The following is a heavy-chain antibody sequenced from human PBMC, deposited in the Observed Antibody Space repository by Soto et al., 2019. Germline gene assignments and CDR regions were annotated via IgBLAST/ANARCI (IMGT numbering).Heavy chain of an antibody. CDR2: IKSKTDGGTT. Sequence: GGSLRLSCAASGFTFSSYAMSWVRQAPGKGLEWVGRIKSKTDGGTTDYAAPVKGRFTISRDDSKNTLYLQMNSLKTEDTAVYYCTTTPYGSGSYYNFFYFLSFHSYGMDVWGQGTTVTVSS. CDR1: GFTFSSYA. V-gene: IGHV3-15*01. CDR3: TTTPYGSGSYYNFFYFLSFHSYGMDV. D-gene: IGHD3-10*01. J-gene: IGHJ6*02.